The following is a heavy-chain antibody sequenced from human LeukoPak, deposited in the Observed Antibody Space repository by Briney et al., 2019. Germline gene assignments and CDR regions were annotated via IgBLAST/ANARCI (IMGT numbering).Heavy chain of an antibody. V-gene: IGHV3-30*02. CDR3: AKDVAQYFDY. CDR1: GFTFNIYG. J-gene: IGHJ4*02. CDR2: IRNDGRDK. Sequence: PGGSLRLSCAASGFTFNIYGMHWVRQAPGKGLEWVAFIRNDGRDKYYVDSVKGRLTISRDNSRNTLYLQMNSLKTEDTAVYYCAKDVAQYFDYWGQGTLVTVSS.